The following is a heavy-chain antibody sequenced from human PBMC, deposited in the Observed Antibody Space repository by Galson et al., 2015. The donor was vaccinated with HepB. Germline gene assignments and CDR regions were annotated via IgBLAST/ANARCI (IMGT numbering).Heavy chain of an antibody. J-gene: IGHJ6*02. CDR1: GFTFSNYA. CDR3: ARDRDYGGSSYYYYGMDV. CDR2: ISSDGRNT. V-gene: IGHV3-30*04. Sequence: SLRLSCAASGFTFSNYAMHWVRQAPGKGLERVAVISSDGRNTYYADSVKGRFTISRDNSKNTLYLQMNSLRAEDTAVYYCARDRDYGGSSYYYYGMDVWGQGTTVTVSS. D-gene: IGHD4-23*01.